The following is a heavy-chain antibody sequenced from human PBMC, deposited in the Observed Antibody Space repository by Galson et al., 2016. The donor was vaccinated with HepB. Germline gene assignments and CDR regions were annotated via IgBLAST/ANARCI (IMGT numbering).Heavy chain of an antibody. J-gene: IGHJ4*02. CDR2: IYPDDSET. CDR1: GYSFNTYW. Sequence: QSGAEVKKAGESLKISCKGSGYSFNTYWIGWVRQVPGQGLEWVGIIYPDDSETRYSPAFQGQVTISADKSTSTAFLQWTSLKASDSAIYYCAISLWFGEMSHVGFDYWGQGSLVTVSP. V-gene: IGHV5-51*01. D-gene: IGHD3-10*01. CDR3: AISLWFGEMSHVGFDY.